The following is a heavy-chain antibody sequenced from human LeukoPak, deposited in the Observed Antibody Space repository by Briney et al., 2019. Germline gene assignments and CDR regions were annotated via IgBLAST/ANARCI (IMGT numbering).Heavy chain of an antibody. CDR2: IYYSGST. D-gene: IGHD2-2*01. Sequence: AETLSLTCTVSVGSISRYYWSWIRQPPGKGLEWIGYIYYSGSTKYNPSLKSRVTISVDTSKNQFSLKLSSVTAADTAVYYCARHVLEYCSSTSCYQPEAFDIWGQGTMVTVSS. J-gene: IGHJ3*02. V-gene: IGHV4-59*08. CDR3: ARHVLEYCSSTSCYQPEAFDI. CDR1: VGSISRYY.